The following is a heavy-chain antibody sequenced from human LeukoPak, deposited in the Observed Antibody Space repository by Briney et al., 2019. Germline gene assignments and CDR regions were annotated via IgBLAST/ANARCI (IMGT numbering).Heavy chain of an antibody. CDR1: GFTFSDYY. D-gene: IGHD1-1*01. CDR2: IWFDGSNK. CDR3: VRDPSGSGFAFDS. V-gene: IGHV3-33*08. J-gene: IGHJ4*02. Sequence: GGSLRLSCAASGFTFSDYYMNWIRQAPGKGLEWVAFIWFDGSNKHYADSVKGRFTISRDNSEDTLYLQMNSLRAEDTAVYYCVRDPSGSGFAFDSWGQGALVTVSS.